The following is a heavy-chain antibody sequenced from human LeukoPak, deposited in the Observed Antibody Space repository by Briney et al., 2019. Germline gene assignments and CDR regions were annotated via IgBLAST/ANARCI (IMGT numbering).Heavy chain of an antibody. V-gene: IGHV4-59*01. J-gene: IGHJ3*02. CDR3: AREEGFDSGAMNAFDI. CDR2: IYYSGST. D-gene: IGHD1-26*01. Sequence: SETLSLTCTVSGGSISSYYWSWIRQPPGKGLEWIGCIYYSGSTNYNPSLKSRVTISVDTSKNQFSLKLSSVTAADTAVYYCAREEGFDSGAMNAFDIWGQGTMVTVSS. CDR1: GGSISSYY.